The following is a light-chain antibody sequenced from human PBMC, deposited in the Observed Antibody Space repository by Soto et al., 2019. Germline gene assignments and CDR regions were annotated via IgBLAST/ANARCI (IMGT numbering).Light chain of an antibody. V-gene: IGLV1-47*02. J-gene: IGLJ2*01. Sequence: QSVLTQPPSASGTPGQRVTISCSGSSSNIGSSYVSWYQQLPGTAPKLLIYSNNQRPSGVPDRFSGSKSGTSASLAISGLRSEDEADYYCAAWDDSLSGPVFGGGTKLTVL. CDR2: SNN. CDR1: SSNIGSSY. CDR3: AAWDDSLSGPV.